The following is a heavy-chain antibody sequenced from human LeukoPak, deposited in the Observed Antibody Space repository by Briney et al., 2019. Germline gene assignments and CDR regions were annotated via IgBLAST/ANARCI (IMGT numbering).Heavy chain of an antibody. CDR3: ARDHSSGYYTSPNWFDP. D-gene: IGHD3-22*01. CDR1: GGSISRGGYS. J-gene: IGHJ5*02. Sequence: SETLSLTCAVSGGSISRGGYSWSWIRQPPGKGLDWIGRIYTSGSTNYNPSLTSRVTISVDTSKNQFSLKLSFVTAADTAVYYCARDHSSGYYTSPNWFDPWGQGTLVTVSS. V-gene: IGHV4-61*02. CDR2: IYTSGST.